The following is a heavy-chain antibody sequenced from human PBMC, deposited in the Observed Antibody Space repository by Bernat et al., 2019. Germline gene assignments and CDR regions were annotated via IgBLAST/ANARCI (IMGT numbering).Heavy chain of an antibody. CDR2: ISYDGSNK. CDR3: ARDQRITMVRGHRPPYYYGMDV. V-gene: IGHV3-30-3*01. D-gene: IGHD3-10*01. CDR1: GFTFSSYA. J-gene: IGHJ6*02. Sequence: QVQLVESGGGVVQPGRSLRLSCAASGFTFSSYAMHWVRQAPGKGLEWVAVISYDGSNKYYADSVKGRFTISRDNSKNTLYLQMNSLRAEDTAVYYCARDQRITMVRGHRPPYYYGMDVWGQGTTVTVSS.